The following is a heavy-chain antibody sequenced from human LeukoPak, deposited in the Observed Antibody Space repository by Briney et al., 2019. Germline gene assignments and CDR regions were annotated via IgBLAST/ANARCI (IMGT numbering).Heavy chain of an antibody. V-gene: IGHV3-23*01. Sequence: PGGSLRLSCAASGFTFSSYAMSWVRQAPGKGLEWVSAISGSGGSTYYADSVKGRFTISRDNSKNTLYLQMNSLRAEDTAVYYCARDRNTGYSSSWFPPFGYWGQGTLVTVSS. D-gene: IGHD6-13*01. CDR1: GFTFSSYA. CDR3: ARDRNTGYSSSWFPPFGY. J-gene: IGHJ4*02. CDR2: ISGSGGST.